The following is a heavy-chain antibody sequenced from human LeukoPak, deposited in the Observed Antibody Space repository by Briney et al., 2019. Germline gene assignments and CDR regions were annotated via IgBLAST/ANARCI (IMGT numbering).Heavy chain of an antibody. J-gene: IGHJ4*02. CDR2: IYYSGST. CDR3: ARVRGIIAVADFDY. D-gene: IGHD6-19*01. V-gene: IGHV4-39*07. Sequence: SETLSLTCTVSGGSISSSSYYWGWIRQPPGKGLEWIGSIYYSGSTYYNPSLKSRVTISVDTSKNQFSLKLSSVTAADTAVYYCARVRGIIAVADFDYWGQGTLVTVSS. CDR1: GGSISSSSYY.